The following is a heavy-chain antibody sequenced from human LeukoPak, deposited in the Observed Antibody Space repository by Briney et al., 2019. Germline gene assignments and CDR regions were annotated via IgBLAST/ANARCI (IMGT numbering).Heavy chain of an antibody. Sequence: SETLSLTCTVSGISISSFCRSWIRQPATKGLEWIGRVCNSGNTNYNPSLRSRVIMSIDTSKNQLSLDLSSVTAADTAVYHCARGEAVPAAMGDLFDYWGQGTLVTVSS. CDR2: VCNSGNT. CDR3: ARGEAVPAAMGDLFDY. CDR1: GISISSFC. V-gene: IGHV4-4*07. J-gene: IGHJ4*02. D-gene: IGHD2-2*01.